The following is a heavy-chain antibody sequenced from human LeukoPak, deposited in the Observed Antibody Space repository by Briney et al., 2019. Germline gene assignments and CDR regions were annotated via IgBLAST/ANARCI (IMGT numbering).Heavy chain of an antibody. D-gene: IGHD3-22*01. V-gene: IGHV3-48*04. J-gene: IGHJ4*02. CDR1: GFTFSSYS. Sequence: GGSLRLSCAASGFTFSSYSMNWVRQAPGKGLEWVSYISGSASTVYYADSVKGRFTISRDNAKNSLYLQMNSLRAEDTAVYYCARGGNSGYIFYFDYWGQGTLVTVSS. CDR3: ARGGNSGYIFYFDY. CDR2: ISGSASTV.